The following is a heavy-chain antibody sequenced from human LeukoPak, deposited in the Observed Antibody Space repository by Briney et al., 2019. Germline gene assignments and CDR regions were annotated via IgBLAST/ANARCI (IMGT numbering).Heavy chain of an antibody. CDR3: ARDGPGSSVDY. CDR1: GGSISNYY. CDR2: IYSSGST. Sequence: NPSETLSLTCTVSGGSISNYYWSWIRQPAGKRLEWLGRIYSSGSTNYNPSLESRVTISVDTSKNQFSLKLSSVTAADTAVYYCARDGPGSSVDYWGQGTLVTVSS. D-gene: IGHD6-13*01. J-gene: IGHJ4*02. V-gene: IGHV4-4*07.